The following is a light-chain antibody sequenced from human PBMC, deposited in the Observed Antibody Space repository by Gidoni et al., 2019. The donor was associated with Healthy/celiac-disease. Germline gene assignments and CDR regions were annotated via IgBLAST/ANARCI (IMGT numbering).Light chain of an antibody. CDR2: DAS. J-gene: IGKJ4*01. CDR3: QQRSNWHPS. CDR1: QSVSSY. V-gene: IGKV3-11*01. Sequence: EIVLTQSPATLSLSPGERATLSCRASQSVSSYLAWYQQKPGQAPRLLIYDASNRATGIPAMFSGSGSGTDFTLTISSLEPEDFAVYYCQQRSNWHPSFGGGTKVEIK.